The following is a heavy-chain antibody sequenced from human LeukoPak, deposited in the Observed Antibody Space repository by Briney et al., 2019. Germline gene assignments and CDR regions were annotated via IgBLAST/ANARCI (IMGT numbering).Heavy chain of an antibody. Sequence: PSETLSLTCAVYGGSFSGYYWSWIRQPPGKGLEWIGEINHSGSTNYNPSLKSRVTISVDTSKNQFSLKLSSVTAEDTAVYYCARQPLDENWFDPWGQGTLVTVSS. J-gene: IGHJ5*02. CDR3: ARQPLDENWFDP. CDR2: INHSGST. D-gene: IGHD1-1*01. V-gene: IGHV4-34*01. CDR1: GGSFSGYY.